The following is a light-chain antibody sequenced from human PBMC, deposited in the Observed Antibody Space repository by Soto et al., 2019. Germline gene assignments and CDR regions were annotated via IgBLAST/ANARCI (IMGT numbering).Light chain of an antibody. J-gene: IGKJ5*01. Sequence: EIVLTQSPGTLSLSPGERATLSCRASQSVSNNYLAWYQQKPGQAPRLLIYGASTRATGIPARFSGSGSGTEFTLTISSLQSEDFAVYYCQQYHSWPPITFGQGTRLEIK. CDR3: QQYHSWPPIT. V-gene: IGKV3-15*01. CDR1: QSVSNN. CDR2: GAS.